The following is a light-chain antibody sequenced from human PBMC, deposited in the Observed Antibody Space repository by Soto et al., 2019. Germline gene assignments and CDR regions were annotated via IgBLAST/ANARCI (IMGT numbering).Light chain of an antibody. CDR1: QLVSSSY. V-gene: IGKV3-20*01. Sequence: EIVLTQSPGTLSLSPGERATLSCRASQLVSSSYLAWYQQKPGQAPRLLIYDASSRATGIPDRFSGSGCGTDYTLSISRLEPEDFAAYYCQQYGSTPLTFGGGTKAEIK. CDR2: DAS. CDR3: QQYGSTPLT. J-gene: IGKJ4*01.